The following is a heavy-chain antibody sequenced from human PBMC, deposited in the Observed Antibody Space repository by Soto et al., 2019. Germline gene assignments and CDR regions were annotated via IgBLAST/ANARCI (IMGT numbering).Heavy chain of an antibody. CDR3: ARSNTDFDP. Sequence: TLETPSLTRPFHGFSLSGSYGTWIRQPPGKGLEWIGEINDSGNTNYSPSLKSRVTISVDTSRNQFSLKLSSVTAADTAVYYCARSNTDFDPWGRGTLVTVSS. CDR2: INDSGNT. V-gene: IGHV4-34*01. J-gene: IGHJ5*01. CDR1: GFSLSGSY. D-gene: IGHD4-4*01.